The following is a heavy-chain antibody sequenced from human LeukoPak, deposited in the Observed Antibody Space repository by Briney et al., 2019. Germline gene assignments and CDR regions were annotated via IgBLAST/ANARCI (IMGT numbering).Heavy chain of an antibody. CDR3: ARGRKRITMIVVVIPIPYFDY. D-gene: IGHD3-22*01. V-gene: IGHV4-34*01. CDR1: GGSFSGYY. J-gene: IGHJ4*02. CDR2: ISHSGSS. Sequence: SETLSLTCAVYGGSFSGYYWSWIRQPPGKGLEWIGEISHSGSSNSNPSLKSRVTMSADMSKNQFSLKLSSVTAADTAVYYCARGRKRITMIVVVIPIPYFDYWGQGTLVTVSS.